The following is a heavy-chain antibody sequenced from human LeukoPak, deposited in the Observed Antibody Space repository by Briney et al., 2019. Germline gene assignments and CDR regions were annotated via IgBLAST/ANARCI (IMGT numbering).Heavy chain of an antibody. CDR1: GFTLCRHW. D-gene: IGHD6-6*01. CDR2: IKQDGSEK. CDR3: ARAYGIAARSGFDY. V-gene: IGHV3-7*02. J-gene: IGHJ4*02. Sequence: GGALRPSWSASGFTLCRHWMRWVRQAPGKGLEVVANIKQDGSEKYYVDSVKGRFTISRDNAKNSLYLQMNSLRAEDTAVYYCARAYGIAARSGFDYWGQGTLVTVSS.